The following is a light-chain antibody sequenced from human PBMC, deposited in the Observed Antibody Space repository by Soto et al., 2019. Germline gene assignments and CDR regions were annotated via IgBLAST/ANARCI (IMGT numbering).Light chain of an antibody. CDR3: QQYNKWPPIFT. CDR1: QSVSSN. CDR2: GAS. J-gene: IGKJ3*01. Sequence: EIVMTQSPATLSVSPGERATLSCRASQSVSSNLAWYQQKPGQAPRLLIYGASTRATGIPVRFSGSGSGTEFTLTISSLQSEDFAVYYCQQYNKWPPIFTFGPGTKVDVK. V-gene: IGKV3-15*01.